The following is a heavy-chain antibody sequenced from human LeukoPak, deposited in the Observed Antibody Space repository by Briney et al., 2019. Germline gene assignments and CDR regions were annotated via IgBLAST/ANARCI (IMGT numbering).Heavy chain of an antibody. V-gene: IGHV3-30-3*01. CDR3: ATLGSIVWGRTGTASSL. J-gene: IGHJ4*02. CDR2: ISYEDGTNK. D-gene: IGHD2-21*02. Sequence: PGGSLRLSCAASGFTFRSFVMHWVRQAPGKGLEWVAAISYEDGTNKYYADSVKGRFTISRDNSKTTLFLQMNSLRAEDTATYYCATLGSIVWGRTGTASSLWGQGTLVTVSS. CDR1: GFTFRSFV.